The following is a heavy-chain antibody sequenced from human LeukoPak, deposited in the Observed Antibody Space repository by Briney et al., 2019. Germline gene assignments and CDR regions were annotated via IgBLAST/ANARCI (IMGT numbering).Heavy chain of an antibody. V-gene: IGHV4-59*01. Sequence: SETLSLTCTVSGGSISSYYWSWIRQPPGKGLEWIGYIYYSGSINYNPSLKSRVTISVDTSKNQFSLRLSSVTAADTAVYYCARVTGYMIEDHFDYWGQGTLVTVSS. CDR1: GGSISSYY. J-gene: IGHJ4*02. CDR2: IYYSGSI. CDR3: ARVTGYMIEDHFDY. D-gene: IGHD3-22*01.